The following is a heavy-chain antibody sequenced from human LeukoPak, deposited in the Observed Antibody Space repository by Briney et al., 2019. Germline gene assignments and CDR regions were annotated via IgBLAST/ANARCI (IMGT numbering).Heavy chain of an antibody. CDR1: GGSISSSNW. J-gene: IGHJ4*02. CDR2: IYHSGST. D-gene: IGHD6-19*01. CDR3: AVCGWGCDY. V-gene: IGHV4-4*02. Sequence: SETLSLTCAVSGGSISSSNWWSWIRQPPGKGLEWIGEIYHSGSTNYNPSLKSQVTISVDKSKTQFSLKLSSVTAADTAVYYCAVCGWGCDYWGQGTLVTVSS.